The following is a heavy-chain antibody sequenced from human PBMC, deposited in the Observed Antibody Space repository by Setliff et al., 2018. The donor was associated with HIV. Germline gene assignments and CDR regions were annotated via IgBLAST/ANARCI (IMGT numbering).Heavy chain of an antibody. V-gene: IGHV3-23*01. J-gene: IGHJ4*02. CDR1: GFSFSNYA. Sequence: LRLSCAASGFSFSNYAMTWVRQAPGKGLEWVSTINSAERTFYAKSVKGRFTISRDNSKNTLYLQVSSLRADDSATYYCATDSSGPLSHWGPGTLVTVSS. CDR2: INSAERT. D-gene: IGHD3-22*01. CDR3: ATDSSGPLSH.